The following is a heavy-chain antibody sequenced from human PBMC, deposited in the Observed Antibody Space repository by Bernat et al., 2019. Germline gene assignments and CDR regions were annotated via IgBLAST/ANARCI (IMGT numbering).Heavy chain of an antibody. CDR2: ISSDGSTT. D-gene: IGHD5-18*01. J-gene: IGHJ5*02. CDR3: AREGSDTPYNWFDP. Sequence: EVQLVESGGGFVQPGGSLRLSCAASGFTFSNYWMHWVPQAPGKGLVWVSRISSDGSTTSYADSVKGRFTISRDNAKNTLFLQMNSLSAEDTAVYFCAREGSDTPYNWFDPWGQGTLVTVSS. CDR1: GFTFSNYW. V-gene: IGHV3-74*01.